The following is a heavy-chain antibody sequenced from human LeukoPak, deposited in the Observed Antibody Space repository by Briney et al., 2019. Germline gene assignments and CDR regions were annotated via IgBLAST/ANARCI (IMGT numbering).Heavy chain of an antibody. CDR2: IKSKTDGGTT. J-gene: IGHJ4*02. CDR3: TTSKYYDFWSGYYGSLDY. D-gene: IGHD3-3*01. CDR1: GFTFSNAW. Sequence: PGGSLRLSCAASGFTFSNAWMSWVRQAPGKGLEWVGRIKSKTDGGTTDYAAPVKGRFTISRDDSKNTLYLQMNSLKTEDTAVYYCTTSKYYDFWSGYYGSLDYWGQGTLVTVSS. V-gene: IGHV3-15*01.